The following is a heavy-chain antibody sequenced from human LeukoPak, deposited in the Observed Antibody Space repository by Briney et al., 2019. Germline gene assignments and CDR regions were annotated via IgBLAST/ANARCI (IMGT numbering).Heavy chain of an antibody. D-gene: IGHD5-24*01. CDR1: GYAFTGYY. J-gene: IGHJ4*02. Sequence: GASVKVSCKASGYAFTGYYMHWVRQAPGQGLEWMGWINPNSGGTNYAQKFQGRVTMTRDTSISTAYMELSRLRSDDTAVYYCARGRDGNNQGSHDYWGQGTLVTVSS. V-gene: IGHV1-2*02. CDR2: INPNSGGT. CDR3: ARGRDGNNQGSHDY.